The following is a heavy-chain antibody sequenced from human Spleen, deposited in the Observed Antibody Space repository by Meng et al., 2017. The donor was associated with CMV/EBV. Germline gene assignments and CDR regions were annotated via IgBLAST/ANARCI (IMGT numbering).Heavy chain of an antibody. V-gene: IGHV2-5*01. D-gene: IGHD2-2*01. CDR2: IHWNDDK. CDR3: ARQLITRLDY. CDR1: GFSLSTSGVG. Sequence: SGPTLVKPTETLTLTCTFSGFSLSTSGVGVGWIRHPPGKALEWLALIHWNDDKRYSPSLKTTLTISKDTSRNQVVLTMTTVDPADTATYYCARQLITRLDYWGQGTLVTVSS. J-gene: IGHJ4*02.